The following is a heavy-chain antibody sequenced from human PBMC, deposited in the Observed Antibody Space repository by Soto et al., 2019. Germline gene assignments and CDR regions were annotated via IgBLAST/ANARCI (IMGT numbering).Heavy chain of an antibody. D-gene: IGHD6-13*01. CDR2: ISYDGSNK. CDR1: GFTFSSYA. CDR3: ARERYGSSWVYYYYGMDV. J-gene: IGHJ6*02. Sequence: PGGSLRLSCAASGFTFSSYAMHWVRQAPGKGLEWVAVISYDGSNKYYADSVKGRFTISRDNSKNTLYLQMNSLRAEDTAVYYCARERYGSSWVYYYYGMDVWGQGTTVTVSS. V-gene: IGHV3-30-3*01.